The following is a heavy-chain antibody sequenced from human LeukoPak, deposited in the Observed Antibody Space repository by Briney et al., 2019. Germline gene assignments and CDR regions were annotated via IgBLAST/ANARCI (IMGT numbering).Heavy chain of an antibody. CDR2: ISYDGSNK. J-gene: IGHJ3*02. Sequence: GGSLRLSCAASGFTFSSYAMHWVRQAPGKGLEWVAVISYDGSNKYYADSVKGRFTISRDNSKNTLYLQMNSLRAEDTAVYYCARDRVSGWYSHDAFDIWGQRTMVTVSS. CDR1: GFTFSSYA. V-gene: IGHV3-30-3*01. D-gene: IGHD6-19*01. CDR3: ARDRVSGWYSHDAFDI.